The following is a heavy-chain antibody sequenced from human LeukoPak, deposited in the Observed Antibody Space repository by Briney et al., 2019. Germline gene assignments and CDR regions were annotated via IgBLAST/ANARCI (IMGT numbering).Heavy chain of an antibody. CDR2: IYSSGST. V-gene: IGHV4-39*01. CDR3: GRSGYYDILGGYLSFFDY. CDR1: GGSISDTTYF. Sequence: SETLSLTCSVSGGSISDTTYFWGWIRQPPGKGLEWIGSIYSSGSTYYNPSLKSRVTVSIDTSRNQFSLKLTSVAAAETAVYYCGRSGYYDILGGYLSFFDYWGQGTLVTVSS. D-gene: IGHD3-9*01. J-gene: IGHJ4*02.